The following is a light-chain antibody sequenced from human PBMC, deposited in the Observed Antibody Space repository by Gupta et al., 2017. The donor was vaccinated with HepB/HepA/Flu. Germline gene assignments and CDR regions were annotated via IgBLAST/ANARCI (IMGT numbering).Light chain of an antibody. J-gene: IGKJ4*01. Sequence: DIQSTQSPSLLSASIGDSVTLTCRARQALSSTLAWFQQKPGKAPKLLIYGASTLQRGVTSRFRGGGSGTEFTLRISSMQPEDFAAYYCQQVHHYPLTFGGGTKVEI. CDR2: GAS. CDR3: QQVHHYPLT. V-gene: IGKV1-9*01. CDR1: QALSST.